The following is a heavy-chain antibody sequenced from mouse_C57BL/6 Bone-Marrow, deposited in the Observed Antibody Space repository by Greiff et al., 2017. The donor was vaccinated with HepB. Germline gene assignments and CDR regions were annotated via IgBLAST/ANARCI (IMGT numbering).Heavy chain of an antibody. Sequence: QVQLQQSGPELVKPGASVKISCKASGYAFSSPWMNWVKQRPGKGLEWIGRIYPGDGDTNYNGKFKGKATLTADKSSSTAYMQLSSLTSEDSAVYFCAVYGNYDYWGQGTTLTVSS. J-gene: IGHJ2*01. V-gene: IGHV1-82*01. CDR3: AVYGNYDY. CDR2: IYPGDGDT. D-gene: IGHD2-1*01. CDR1: GYAFSSPW.